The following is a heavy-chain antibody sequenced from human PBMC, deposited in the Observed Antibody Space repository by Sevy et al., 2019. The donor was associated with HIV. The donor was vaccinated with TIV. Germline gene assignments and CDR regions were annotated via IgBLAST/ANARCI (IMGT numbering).Heavy chain of an antibody. CDR2: INHSGST. CDR1: GGSFSGYY. D-gene: IGHD5-12*01. Sequence: SETLSLTCAVYGGSFSGYYWSWIRQPPGKGLEWIGEINHSGSTNYNPSLKSRVTISVDTSKNQFSLKLSSVTAADTAVYYCASGYSGYDLGFDYWGQGTLVTVSS. CDR3: ASGYSGYDLGFDY. J-gene: IGHJ4*02. V-gene: IGHV4-34*01.